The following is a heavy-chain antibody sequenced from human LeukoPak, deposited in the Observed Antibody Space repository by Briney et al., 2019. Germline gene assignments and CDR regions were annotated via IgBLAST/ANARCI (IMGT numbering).Heavy chain of an antibody. CDR2: ISPSSSYI. J-gene: IGHJ4*02. Sequence: KPGGSLRLSCAASGFPFSTYSMNWVRQAPGKGLEWVSSISPSSSYIYYAASVKGRFTISKDNAKNPLYLRMNSLRAEDTAVYYCARKPDYWGQGTLVTVSS. CDR1: GFPFSTYS. V-gene: IGHV3-21*01. CDR3: ARKPDY.